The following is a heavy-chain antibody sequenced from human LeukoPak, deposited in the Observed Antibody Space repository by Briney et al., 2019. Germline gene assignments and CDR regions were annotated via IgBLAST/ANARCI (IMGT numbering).Heavy chain of an antibody. CDR2: FDPEDGET. Sequence: GASVEVSCKLSGYTLTELPMHWVRQAPGEGLQWMGGFDPEDGETIYAQKFQGRVTMTQDTSTDTAYMELSSLTYEDTAVYYCATPSFFGVVISAFHFWGQGTKVTVSS. J-gene: IGHJ3*01. CDR1: GYTLTELP. V-gene: IGHV1-24*01. CDR3: ATPSFFGVVISAFHF. D-gene: IGHD3-3*01.